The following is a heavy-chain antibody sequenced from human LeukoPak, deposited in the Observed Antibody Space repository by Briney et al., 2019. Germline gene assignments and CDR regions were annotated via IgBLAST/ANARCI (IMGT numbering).Heavy chain of an antibody. J-gene: IGHJ3*02. CDR3: ARGEDDAFDI. CDR1: GFTFSEAW. Sequence: GGSLRLSCATSGFTFSEAWMTWVREAPGKGLEWVSSIISSSRSIYCADSVKGRFTISRDNAKNSLYLQMNSLRAEDTAVYYCARGEDDAFDIWGQGTMVTVSS. V-gene: IGHV3-21*01. CDR2: IISSSRSI.